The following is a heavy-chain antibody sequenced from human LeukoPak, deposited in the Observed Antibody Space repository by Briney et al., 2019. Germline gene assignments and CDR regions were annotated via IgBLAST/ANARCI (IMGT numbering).Heavy chain of an antibody. V-gene: IGHV4-59*01. J-gene: IGHJ6*02. CDR2: IYYSGST. CDR3: ARAYDFGSGYDYGMDV. Sequence: SETLSLTCTDSGGSLSSYYWSWVRQPPGKGLEWMGYIYYSGSTNYNPPLQSRVTISVDTSKNHFSLKLSSATAADTAVYYCARAYDFGSGYDYGMDVWGQGTTVTVSS. D-gene: IGHD3-3*01. CDR1: GGSLSSYY.